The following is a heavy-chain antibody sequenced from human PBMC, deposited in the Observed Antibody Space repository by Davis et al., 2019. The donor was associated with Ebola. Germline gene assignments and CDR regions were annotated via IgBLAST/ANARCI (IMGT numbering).Heavy chain of an antibody. V-gene: IGHV3-7*01. D-gene: IGHD6-19*01. J-gene: IGHJ4*02. Sequence: GESLKISCAASGFTFSSFWMSWVRQAPGKGLEWVANIKQDGSDKYYMDSVKGRFTVSRDNAKNSLYLQMNSLRAEDTAVYYCAKGDNSGWYGFDYWGQGTLVTVSS. CDR2: IKQDGSDK. CDR1: GFTFSSFW. CDR3: AKGDNSGWYGFDY.